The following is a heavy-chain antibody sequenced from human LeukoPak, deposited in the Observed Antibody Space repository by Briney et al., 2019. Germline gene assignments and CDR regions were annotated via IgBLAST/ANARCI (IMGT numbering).Heavy chain of an antibody. J-gene: IGHJ6*04. V-gene: IGHV5-10-1*01. CDR1: GYSFTSYC. Sequence: AESLMISCKGSGYSFTSYCISWVRQMPGKGLEWMGRIDPSDSYTNYSPSFQGHVTISADKSISTAYLQWGSLKASDTAVYYCARHLLRYFVWFHYGMDVWGKGTTVTVSS. CDR3: ARHLLRYFVWFHYGMDV. CDR2: IDPSDSYT. D-gene: IGHD3-9*01.